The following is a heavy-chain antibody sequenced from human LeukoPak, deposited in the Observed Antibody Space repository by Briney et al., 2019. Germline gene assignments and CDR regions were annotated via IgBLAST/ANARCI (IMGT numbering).Heavy chain of an antibody. Sequence: PSETLSLTCNVSGGSISDYYWSWIRQPAGRGLEWVGRIYTTGSTNYNPSLKSRVTMSVDTSKNQFSLNMTSVTAADTAMYYCARDSNGDRAFDMWGQGTMVIVSP. CDR3: ARDSNGDRAFDM. CDR1: GGSISDYY. J-gene: IGHJ3*02. CDR2: IYTTGST. D-gene: IGHD4-17*01. V-gene: IGHV4-4*07.